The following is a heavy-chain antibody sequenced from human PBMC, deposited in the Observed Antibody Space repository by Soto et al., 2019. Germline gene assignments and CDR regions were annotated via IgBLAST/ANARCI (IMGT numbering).Heavy chain of an antibody. CDR2: IYHSGST. CDR1: SGSISSSNW. V-gene: IGHV4-4*02. Sequence: QVQLQESGPGLVKPSGTLSLTCAVSSGSISSSNWWSWVRQPPGKGLEWIGEIYHSGSTNYNPSLKSRVTISVDKSKNQFSRKLSSVTAADTAVYYCARKYCSGGSCYGFDYWGQGTLVTVSS. D-gene: IGHD2-15*01. CDR3: ARKYCSGGSCYGFDY. J-gene: IGHJ4*02.